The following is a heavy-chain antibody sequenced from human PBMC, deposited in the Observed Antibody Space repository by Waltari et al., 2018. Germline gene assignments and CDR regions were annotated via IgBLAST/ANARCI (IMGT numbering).Heavy chain of an antibody. V-gene: IGHV3-7*01. Sequence: EVQLMESGGGLVQPGGSLRLSCAASGFTFSSPGVTWGRQAPGKGLEWVANIKEDGSEKYYVDSVKGRFTISRDNAKNSLYLQMNSLRVEDAAVYYCARLIGGTLTEYYQWGQGTLVTVPS. D-gene: IGHD1-26*01. CDR3: ARLIGGTLTEYYQ. CDR1: GFTFSSPG. CDR2: IKEDGSEK. J-gene: IGHJ1*01.